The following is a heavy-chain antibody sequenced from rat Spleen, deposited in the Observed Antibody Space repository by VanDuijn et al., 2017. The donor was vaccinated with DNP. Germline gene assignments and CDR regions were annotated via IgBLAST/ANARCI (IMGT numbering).Heavy chain of an antibody. CDR2: ISYHGGST. D-gene: IGHD3-1*01. Sequence: EVQLVQSGGGLVQPEGSLKLSCTASGFAFSDYYMAWVRQAPTEGLECVAYISYHGGSTYYGDSVKGRFTISRNNAKSSLYLQMNSLKSEDTATYYCARGSTSIYWYFDFWGPGTMVTVSS. CDR1: GFAFSDYY. J-gene: IGHJ1*01. V-gene: IGHV5-20*01. CDR3: ARGSTSIYWYFDF.